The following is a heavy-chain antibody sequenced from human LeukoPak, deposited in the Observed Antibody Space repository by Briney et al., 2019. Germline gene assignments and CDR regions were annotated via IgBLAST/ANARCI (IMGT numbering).Heavy chain of an antibody. CDR1: GGSISSYY. J-gene: IGHJ4*02. CDR2: IYYSGST. Sequence: KPSETLSLTCTVSGGSISSYYWSWIRQPPGKGLEWIGYIYYSGSTNYNPSLKSRVTISVDTSKNQFSLKLSSVTAADTAVYYCARDAIAAPAEHWGQGTLVTVSS. D-gene: IGHD6-13*01. V-gene: IGHV4-59*12. CDR3: ARDAIAAPAEH.